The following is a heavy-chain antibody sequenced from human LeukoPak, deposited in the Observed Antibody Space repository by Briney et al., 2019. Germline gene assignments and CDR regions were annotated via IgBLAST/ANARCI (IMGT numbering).Heavy chain of an antibody. CDR3: ARFYQAYYFDY. V-gene: IGHV4-30-4*01. CDR2: IYYSGST. CDR1: GDSISSGDYY. J-gene: IGHJ4*02. Sequence: PSETLSLTCTVSGDSISSGDYYCSWLRQPPGKGLELIGYIYYSGSTYYNPSLKSRVTISVDTSQNQFSLELSSVTAADTAVYYCARFYQAYYFDYWGLGTLVTVSS. D-gene: IGHD2-21*01.